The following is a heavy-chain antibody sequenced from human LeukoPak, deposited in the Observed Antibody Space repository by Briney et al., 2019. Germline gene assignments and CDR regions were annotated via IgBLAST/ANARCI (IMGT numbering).Heavy chain of an antibody. J-gene: IGHJ4*02. V-gene: IGHV1-46*01. CDR3: ARARRDYRYDY. D-gene: IGHD4-11*01. Sequence: ASVKVSCKASGYTFTSYYMHWVRQAPGQGLEWRGIINPSGGSTSYAQKYQGRVTMTRDTSTSTVYMELSSLRSEDTAVYYCARARRDYRYDYWGQGTLVTVSS. CDR1: GYTFTSYY. CDR2: INPSGGST.